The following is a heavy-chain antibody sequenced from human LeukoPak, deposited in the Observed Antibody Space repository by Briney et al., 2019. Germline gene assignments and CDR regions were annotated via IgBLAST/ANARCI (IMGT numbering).Heavy chain of an antibody. V-gene: IGHV3-30*04. CDR1: GFTFSSYD. J-gene: IGHJ4*02. Sequence: PGGSLRLSCAASGFTFSSYDMHWVRQAPGEGLEWVAVISYDGSNKYYADSVKGRFTISRDNSKNKLYLQMNNLRAEDTAVYYCARNLAAAGHRGDHWGQRTLDSVPS. CDR3: ARNLAAAGHRGDH. D-gene: IGHD6-13*01. CDR2: ISYDGSNK.